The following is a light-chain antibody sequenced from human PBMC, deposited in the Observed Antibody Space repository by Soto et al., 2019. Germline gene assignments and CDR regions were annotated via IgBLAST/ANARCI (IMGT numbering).Light chain of an antibody. CDR2: GAS. Sequence: EIVLTQSPGTLSLSPGERATLSCRASQTVTSNYFAWYQRKPGQAPRLLIYGASSRATDIPDRFSGSGSGTDFTLTITRLEPEDFAVYFCQQYAGTPSTFGQGTKVEIK. V-gene: IGKV3-20*01. CDR1: QTVTSNY. J-gene: IGKJ1*01. CDR3: QQYAGTPST.